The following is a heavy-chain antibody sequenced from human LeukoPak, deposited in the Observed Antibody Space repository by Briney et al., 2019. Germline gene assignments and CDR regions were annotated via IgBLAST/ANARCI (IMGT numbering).Heavy chain of an antibody. V-gene: IGHV3-30*02. CDR1: GFIFNDYA. D-gene: IGHD3-16*02. Sequence: GGSLRLSCKASGFIFNDYAMHWVRQAPGKGLEWVAFIRYDGSVKSYADSVKGRFTISRDNSKNTMYLEMSSLRAEDTALYYCVKEVVRAFDYWGQGTLVTVSS. J-gene: IGHJ4*02. CDR2: IRYDGSVK. CDR3: VKEVVRAFDY.